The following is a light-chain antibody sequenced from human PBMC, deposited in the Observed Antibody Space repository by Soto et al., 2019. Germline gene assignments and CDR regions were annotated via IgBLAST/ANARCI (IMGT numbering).Light chain of an antibody. V-gene: IGLV2-11*01. J-gene: IGLJ3*02. CDR1: SSDVGAYNY. Sequence: QSVLTQPRSVSGSPGQSVTISCTGTSSDVGAYNYVPWYQQHPGKAPKLMIYDVSKRPSGVPDRFSGSKSGNTASLTISGLQAEDEADYYCSSYAGSNTWVFGGGTKLTVL. CDR2: DVS. CDR3: SSYAGSNTWV.